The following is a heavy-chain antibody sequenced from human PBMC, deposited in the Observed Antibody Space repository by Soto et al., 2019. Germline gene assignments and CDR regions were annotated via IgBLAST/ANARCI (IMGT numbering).Heavy chain of an antibody. CDR2: ISYDGSNK. Sequence: QVQLVESGGGVVQPGRSLRLSCAASGFTFSSYAMHWVRLAPGKGLEWVAVISYDGSNKYYADSVKGRFTISRDNSKNTLYLQMNSLRAEDTAVYYCARGDSGWYSSYFDYWGQGTLVTVSS. D-gene: IGHD6-19*01. J-gene: IGHJ4*02. CDR3: ARGDSGWYSSYFDY. CDR1: GFTFSSYA. V-gene: IGHV3-30-3*01.